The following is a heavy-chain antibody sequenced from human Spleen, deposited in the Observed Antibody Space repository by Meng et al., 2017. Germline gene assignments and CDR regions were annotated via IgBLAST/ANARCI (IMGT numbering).Heavy chain of an antibody. Sequence: QVQLQQWGAGLLKPSETLSLTCAVYGASFSGYYWTWIRQPPGKGLEWIGEINHSGSTRYNPSLKSRVTISVDTSKNQFSLNLTSMTAADTAVYYCAGGGGNYYLDYWGQGTLVTGYS. CDR2: INHSGST. CDR1: GASFSGYY. V-gene: IGHV4-34*01. D-gene: IGHD1-1*01. CDR3: AGGGGNYYLDY. J-gene: IGHJ4*02.